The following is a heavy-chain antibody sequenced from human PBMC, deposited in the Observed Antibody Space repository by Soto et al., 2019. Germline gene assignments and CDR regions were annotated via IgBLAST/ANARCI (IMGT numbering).Heavy chain of an antibody. J-gene: IGHJ4*02. CDR2: ISGSGGST. CDR3: AKDQEDVVVVAATLFDY. CDR1: GFTFSSYA. Sequence: HPGGSLRLSCAASGFTFSSYAVSWVRQAPGKGLEWVSAISGSGGSTYYADSVKGRFTISRDNSKNTLYLQMNSLRAEDTAVYYCAKDQEDVVVVAATLFDYWGQGTLVTVSS. V-gene: IGHV3-23*01. D-gene: IGHD2-15*01.